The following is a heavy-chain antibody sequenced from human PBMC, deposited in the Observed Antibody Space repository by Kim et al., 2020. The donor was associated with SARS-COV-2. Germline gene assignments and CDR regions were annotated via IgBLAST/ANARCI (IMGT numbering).Heavy chain of an antibody. Sequence: SETLSLTCSVSGGSMSNYYWTWIRQSPGKGLEYIAYIFSSGNTDYNPSLRSRVTISVDTSRKEFSLEVRSVTAADTTVYYCARLAPLAAVCRDYYHPLDV. J-gene: IGHJ6*01. CDR1: GGSMSNYY. D-gene: IGHD6-13*01. CDR3: ARLAPLAAVCRDYYHPLDV. V-gene: IGHV4-59*08. CDR2: IFSSGNT.